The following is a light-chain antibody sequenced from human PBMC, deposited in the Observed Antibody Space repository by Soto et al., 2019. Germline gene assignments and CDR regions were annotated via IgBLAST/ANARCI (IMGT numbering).Light chain of an antibody. CDR1: QNVYNN. CDR3: QQCRNWALT. V-gene: IGKV3-15*01. Sequence: EIVMTQSPATLSVSPGEGATLSCKASQNVYNNLAWYQQRPGQPPRLLIYDASTRATGISARFSGSVYGTEFTLTISSLQSEDFAVYFCQQCRNWALTFGGGTKVEIK. CDR2: DAS. J-gene: IGKJ4*01.